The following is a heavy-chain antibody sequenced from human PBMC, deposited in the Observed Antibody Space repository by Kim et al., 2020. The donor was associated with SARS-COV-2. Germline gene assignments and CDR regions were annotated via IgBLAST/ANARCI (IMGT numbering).Heavy chain of an antibody. CDR1: GGSFSGSY. CDR3: ARGGYGYYGSGSYYSRPNYSYMDV. CDR2: INHSGST. Sequence: SETLSLTCAVYGGSFSGSYWSWIRQPPAKGLEWIGEINHSGSTNYNPSLKSRVTISVDTSKNQFSLKLSSVTAADTAVYYCARGGYGYYGSGSYYSRPNYSYMDVWGKGTTVTVSS. D-gene: IGHD3-10*01. J-gene: IGHJ6*03. V-gene: IGHV4-34*01.